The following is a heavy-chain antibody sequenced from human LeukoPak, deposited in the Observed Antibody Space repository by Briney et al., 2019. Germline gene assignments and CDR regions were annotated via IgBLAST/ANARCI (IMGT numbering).Heavy chain of an antibody. J-gene: IGHJ6*03. D-gene: IGHD1-26*01. CDR3: ARVVGSGGSYYYYMDV. V-gene: IGHV4-59*01. CDR1: GGSISSYY. CDR2: IYYSGST. Sequence: PSETLSLTCTVSGGSISSYYWSWIRQPPGKGLEWIGYIYYSGSTNYNPPLKSRVTISVDTSKNQFSLKLSSVTAADTAVYYCARVVGSGGSYYYYMDVWGKGTTVTVSS.